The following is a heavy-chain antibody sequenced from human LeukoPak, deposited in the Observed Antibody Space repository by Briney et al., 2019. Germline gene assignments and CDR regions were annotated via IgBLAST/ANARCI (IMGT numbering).Heavy chain of an antibody. J-gene: IGHJ4*02. D-gene: IGHD5-12*01. CDR2: INHSGST. V-gene: IGHV4-34*01. CDR1: GGSFSGYY. CDR3: ARLVRRSGYVYGRYDY. Sequence: SETLSLTCAVYGGSFSGYYWSWIRQPPGKGLEWIGEINHSGSTNYNPSLKSRVTISVDTSKNQFSLKLSSVTAADTAVYYCARLVRRSGYVYGRYDYWGQGTLVTVSS.